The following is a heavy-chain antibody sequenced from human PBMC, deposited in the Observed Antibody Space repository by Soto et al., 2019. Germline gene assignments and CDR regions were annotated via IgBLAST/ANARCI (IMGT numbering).Heavy chain of an antibody. D-gene: IGHD3-10*01. Sequence: QVQLQQWGAGLLKPSETLSLTCAAYGGSFSGYYWSWIRQPPGKGLEWIGEINHSGSTNYNPSLKSRVTISVDTSKNQFSLKLSSVTAADTAVYYCARGGKDYYGSGSSQFDYWGQGTLVTVSS. CDR1: GGSFSGYY. J-gene: IGHJ4*02. CDR2: INHSGST. CDR3: ARGGKDYYGSGSSQFDY. V-gene: IGHV4-34*01.